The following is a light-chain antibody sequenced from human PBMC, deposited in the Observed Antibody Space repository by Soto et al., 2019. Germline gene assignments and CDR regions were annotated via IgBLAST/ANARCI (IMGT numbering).Light chain of an antibody. CDR3: QQSYRAPWT. V-gene: IGKV1-39*01. CDR2: AAS. CDR1: QSISSY. Sequence: DIQMTQSPSSLSASGGDRVTITCRASQSISSYLNWYQCKPGKAPKVVIYAASSLASGVPSRFRGSGSGTEFTLTISSLQAEDFATYYCQQSYRAPWTFGQWTKVDVK. J-gene: IGKJ1*01.